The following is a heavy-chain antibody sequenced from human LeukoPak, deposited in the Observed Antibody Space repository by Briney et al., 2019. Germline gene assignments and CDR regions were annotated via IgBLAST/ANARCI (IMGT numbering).Heavy chain of an antibody. J-gene: IGHJ4*02. D-gene: IGHD1-26*01. CDR1: GFPFDVQT. CDR2: MKEDGSEI. Sequence: GGSLRLSCAASGFPFDVQTMSWVRQAPGKGLDWVASMKEDGSEIYFADSVKGRFTISRDNPKNSLYLQMNSLRAEDTAVYYCAKGGATRGRFENWGQGTLATVSS. CDR3: AKGGATRGRFEN. V-gene: IGHV3-7*01.